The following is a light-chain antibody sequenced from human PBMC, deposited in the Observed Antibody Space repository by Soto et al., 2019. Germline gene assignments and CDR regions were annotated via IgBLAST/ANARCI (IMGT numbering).Light chain of an antibody. CDR1: KSDIGVYDF. J-gene: IGLJ6*01. CDR2: EVV. V-gene: IGLV2-8*01. CDR3: KSYAGSHTYV. Sequence: QSALTQPPSASGSPGQSVTISCTGTKSDIGVYDFVSWYQHHPGTAPRLIIYEVVHRPSGVPDRFSGSKSGNTASLTVSGLQSGDESDYLFKSYAGSHTYVFGSGTKVTVL.